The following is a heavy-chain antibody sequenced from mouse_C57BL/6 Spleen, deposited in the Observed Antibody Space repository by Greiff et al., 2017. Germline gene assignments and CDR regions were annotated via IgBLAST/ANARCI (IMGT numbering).Heavy chain of an antibody. D-gene: IGHD1-1*01. J-gene: IGHJ1*03. CDR2: FHPYNDDT. V-gene: IGHV1-47*01. CDR3: ARGDYYGSSPHWYFDV. CDR1: GYTFTTYP. Sequence: VQRVESGAELVKPGASVKMSCKASGYTFTTYPIEWMKQNHGKSLEWIGNFHPYNDDTKYNEKFKGKATLTVDKSSSTVYLELNRLTSDDSAVYFCARGDYYGSSPHWYFDVWGTGTTVTVSS.